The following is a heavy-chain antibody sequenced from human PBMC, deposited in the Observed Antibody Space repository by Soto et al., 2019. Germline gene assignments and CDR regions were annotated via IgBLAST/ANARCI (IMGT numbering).Heavy chain of an antibody. CDR3: ARQGPGMAAAADY. D-gene: IGHD6-13*01. Sequence: QLQLQESGPGLVKPSETLSLTCAVSGGSISSSTSYYWGWIREPPGKGLEWIGIIYYSGSAYYNPSLKSPVTISVDTSKNQFSLKLTSVTAADTAVYYCARQGPGMAAAADYWGQGTLVTVSS. J-gene: IGHJ4*02. V-gene: IGHV4-39*01. CDR2: IYYSGSA. CDR1: GGSISSSTSYY.